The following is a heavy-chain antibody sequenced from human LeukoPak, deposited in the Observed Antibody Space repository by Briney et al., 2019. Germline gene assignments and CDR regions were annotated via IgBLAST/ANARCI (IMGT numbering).Heavy chain of an antibody. J-gene: IGHJ4*02. CDR3: ARLNCSGGSCYPYYFDY. CDR1: GGSISSSSYY. V-gene: IGHV4-39*07. Sequence: SEALSLTCTVSGGSISSSSYYWGWIRQPPGKGLEWIGSIHHSGSTDYNPSLKSRVTISEDTSKNQFSLKLSSVTAADTAVYYCARLNCSGGSCYPYYFDYWGQGTLVTVSS. D-gene: IGHD2-15*01. CDR2: IHHSGST.